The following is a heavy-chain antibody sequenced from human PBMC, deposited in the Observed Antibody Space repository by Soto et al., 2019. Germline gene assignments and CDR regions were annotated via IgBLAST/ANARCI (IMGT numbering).Heavy chain of an antibody. CDR3: AKGRGGSGSLAPRVDF. CDR2: ISGGGDTT. D-gene: IGHD3-10*01. Sequence: EVQLLESGGGLVQPGGSLRLSCAASGFTFNNYAMTWVRQAPGKGLEWVSAISGGGDTTSYADSVKGRFTVSRDGSKNTLYLQMGSLGAEYTALYYCAKGRGGSGSLAPRVDFWGQGTLVTVSS. J-gene: IGHJ4*02. V-gene: IGHV3-23*01. CDR1: GFTFNNYA.